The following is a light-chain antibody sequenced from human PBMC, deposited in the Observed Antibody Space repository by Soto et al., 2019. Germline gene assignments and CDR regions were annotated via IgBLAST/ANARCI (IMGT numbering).Light chain of an antibody. CDR1: QSVSRSD. V-gene: IGKV3-20*01. J-gene: IGKJ1*01. Sequence: EIVLTQSPGTVSLSPGERATLSCSASQSVSRSDLAWYQHKPGQSPRLLIYGASNRATGIPDRFSGSGSGTDFTLTISRLEPEDFAVYYCQQYGSSGTFGQGTKVDIK. CDR2: GAS. CDR3: QQYGSSGT.